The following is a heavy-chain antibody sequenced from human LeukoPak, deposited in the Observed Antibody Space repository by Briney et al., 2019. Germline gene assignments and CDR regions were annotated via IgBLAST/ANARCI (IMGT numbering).Heavy chain of an antibody. V-gene: IGHV3-23*01. CDR3: AKDRGRYYDSSGYAPFDY. Sequence: GGSLRLSCAASGFTFSSYAMSWVRQAPGKGLEWVSAISGSGGSTYYADSVKGRFTISRDNSENTLYLQMNSLRAEDTAVYYCAKDRGRYYDSSGYAPFDYWGQGTLVTVSS. J-gene: IGHJ4*02. D-gene: IGHD3-22*01. CDR1: GFTFSSYA. CDR2: ISGSGGST.